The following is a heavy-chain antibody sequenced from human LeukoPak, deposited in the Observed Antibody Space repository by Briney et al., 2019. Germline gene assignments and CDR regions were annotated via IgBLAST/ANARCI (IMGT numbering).Heavy chain of an antibody. J-gene: IGHJ5*02. D-gene: IGHD4-17*01. CDR2: IYYTGST. CDR1: GGSISSYY. V-gene: IGHV4-59*08. Sequence: PSETLSLTCTVSGGSISSYYWSWIRQPQGKGLEWIGYIYYTGSTNYNPSLKSRVTISVDTSKNQFSLKLNSVTAADTAVYYCARGYGDSPEGLDPWGQGTLVTVSS. CDR3: ARGYGDSPEGLDP.